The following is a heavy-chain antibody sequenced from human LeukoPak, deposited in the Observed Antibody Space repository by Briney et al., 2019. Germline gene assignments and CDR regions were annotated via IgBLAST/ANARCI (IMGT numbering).Heavy chain of an antibody. CDR3: TTGVGYCSGGSCSTPYYYYYYGMDV. D-gene: IGHD2-15*01. J-gene: IGHJ6*02. V-gene: IGHV3-15*07. CDR1: GFTFSNAW. CDR2: IKSKTDGGTT. Sequence: GGSLRLSCAASGFTFSNAWMNWVRQAPGKGLEWVGRIKSKTDGGTTDYAAPVKGRFTISRDDSKNTLYLQMNSLKTEDTAVYYCTTGVGYCSGGSCSTPYYYYYYGMDVWGQGTTVTVSS.